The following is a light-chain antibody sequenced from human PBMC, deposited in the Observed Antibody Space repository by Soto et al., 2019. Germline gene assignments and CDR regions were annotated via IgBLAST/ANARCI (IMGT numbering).Light chain of an antibody. V-gene: IGKV3-20*01. Sequence: TQSPSTLSSSVGDRVTITCRASQNVNNWLAWYHQKPGQAPRLLIYGASSRATGIPDRFSGGGSGTDFSLTISRLDPEDFAVYYCQQYSSSPITFGQGTRLEIK. CDR1: QNVNNW. J-gene: IGKJ5*01. CDR3: QQYSSSPIT. CDR2: GAS.